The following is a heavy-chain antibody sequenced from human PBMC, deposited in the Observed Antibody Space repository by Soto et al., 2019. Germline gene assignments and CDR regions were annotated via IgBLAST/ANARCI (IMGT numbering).Heavy chain of an antibody. CDR3: TRGPRPISTGTGAY. CDR1: GFIFKMYW. CDR2: IYNDGTYS. D-gene: IGHD3-10*01. J-gene: IGHJ4*02. Sequence: EVQLVESGGGLVPPGGSVRLSCAASGFIFKMYWMHWVRQSPGKGLVWISRIYNDGTYSDYADSVRGRFTISRDNVTDTLYLQMNNLRAEDSGLYYCTRGPRPISTGTGAYWGQGTHVTVSS. V-gene: IGHV3-74*01.